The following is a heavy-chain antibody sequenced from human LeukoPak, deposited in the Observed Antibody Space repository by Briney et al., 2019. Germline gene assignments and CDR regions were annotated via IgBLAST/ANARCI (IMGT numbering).Heavy chain of an antibody. CDR2: ISWNSGSV. Sequence: PGGSLRLSCAASGFTFDDYAMHWVRQAPGKGLEWVSGISWNSGSVGYADSVKGRFTISRDNAKNSLYLQMNSLRAEDTALYYCVLGDSSGYRSLDAFDIWGQGTMVTVSS. D-gene: IGHD3-22*01. CDR1: GFTFDDYA. CDR3: VLGDSSGYRSLDAFDI. V-gene: IGHV3-9*01. J-gene: IGHJ3*02.